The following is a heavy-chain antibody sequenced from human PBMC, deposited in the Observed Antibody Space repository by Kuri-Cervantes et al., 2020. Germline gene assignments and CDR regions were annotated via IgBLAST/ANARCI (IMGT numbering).Heavy chain of an antibody. Sequence: GGSLRLPCEASGFTFSNYAMSWVRQAPGKGLDWVSTIISGAGTHYADSVRGRFTISRDNFKNTRYLQMNSLRDENTGIYYCAKGGGSILDYAFDIWGQGTMVTVSS. V-gene: IGHV3-23*01. J-gene: IGHJ3*02. CDR3: AKGGGSILDYAFDI. D-gene: IGHD4-23*01. CDR1: GFTFSNYA. CDR2: IISGAGT.